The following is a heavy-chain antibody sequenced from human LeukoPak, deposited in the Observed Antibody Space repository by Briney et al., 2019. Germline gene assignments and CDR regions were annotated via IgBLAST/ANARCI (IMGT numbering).Heavy chain of an antibody. D-gene: IGHD6-19*01. CDR1: GFTFDDYA. V-gene: IGHV3-9*01. J-gene: IGHJ3*02. Sequence: PGGSLRLSCAASGFTFDDYAMHWVRQAPGKGLEWVSGISWNSGSIGYADSVKGRFTISRDNAKNSLYLQMNSLRAEDTALYYCAKDKRSIAVAGNGAFDIWGQGTMVTVSS. CDR2: ISWNSGSI. CDR3: AKDKRSIAVAGNGAFDI.